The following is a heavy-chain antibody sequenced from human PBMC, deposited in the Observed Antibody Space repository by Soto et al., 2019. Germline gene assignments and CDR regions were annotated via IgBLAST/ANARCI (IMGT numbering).Heavy chain of an antibody. CDR2: INAGNGNT. V-gene: IGHV1-3*01. D-gene: IGHD3-22*01. Sequence: ASVKVSCKDSGYTITSYAMQWVRQENEQRLEWMGWINAGNGNTKYSQKFQGRVTITRDTSASTAYMELSSLRSEDTAVYYCARVYYDSSGYYFPTDYWGQGTLVTVSS. CDR1: GYTITSYA. J-gene: IGHJ4*02. CDR3: ARVYYDSSGYYFPTDY.